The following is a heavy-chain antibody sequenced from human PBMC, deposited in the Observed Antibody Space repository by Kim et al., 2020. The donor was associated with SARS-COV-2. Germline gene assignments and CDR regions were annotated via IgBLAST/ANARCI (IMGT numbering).Heavy chain of an antibody. Sequence: SETLSLTCTVSGGTMSNYYWNWIRQPPGKELEWMGYIFYSGTTNYNPSVKSRVSISLDTSKNQLPLHLTSVTAADTAVYFCARGGTHQPAPVWGQGTLVT. V-gene: IGHV4-59*13. D-gene: IGHD2-2*01. CDR1: GGTMSNYY. J-gene: IGHJ1*01. CDR3: ARGGTHQPAPV. CDR2: IFYSGTT.